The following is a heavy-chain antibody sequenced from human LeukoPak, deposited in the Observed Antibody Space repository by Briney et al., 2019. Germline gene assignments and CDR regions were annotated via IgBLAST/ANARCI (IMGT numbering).Heavy chain of an antibody. CDR2: IYTSGST. V-gene: IGHV4-4*07. J-gene: IGHJ3*02. Sequence: PSETLSLTCTVSGGSISSYYWSWIRQPPGKGLEWIGRIYTSGSTNYNPSLQSRVTMSVDTSKNQSSLKLSSVTAADTAVYYCARLWVADAFYIWGQGTMVTVSS. D-gene: IGHD3-16*01. CDR3: ARLWVADAFYI. CDR1: GGSISSYY.